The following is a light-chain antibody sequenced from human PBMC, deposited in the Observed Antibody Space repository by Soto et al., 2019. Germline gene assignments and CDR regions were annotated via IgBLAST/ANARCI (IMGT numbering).Light chain of an antibody. Sequence: EIVLTQSPGTLSLSPGERATLSCRASPSVSSSRLAWYQQNPGQAPRLLIYGASSRAAGIPDRFSGSGSGTDFTLTISRVEPEDFAVYYCQQYGSSLFTFGPGTKVDIK. CDR1: PSVSSSR. V-gene: IGKV3-20*01. CDR2: GAS. J-gene: IGKJ3*01. CDR3: QQYGSSLFT.